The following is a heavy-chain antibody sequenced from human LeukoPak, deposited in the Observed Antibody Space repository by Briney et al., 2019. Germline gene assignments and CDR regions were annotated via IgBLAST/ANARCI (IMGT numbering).Heavy chain of an antibody. D-gene: IGHD6-19*01. J-gene: IGHJ4*02. CDR1: GFTFSSYA. V-gene: IGHV3-23*01. Sequence: GGSLRLSCAAYGFTFSSYAMSWVRQAPGKGLEWVSAISGSGGSTYYADSVKGRFTISRDNSKNTLYLQMNSLRAEDTAVYYCATRTYSSVNFDYWGQGTLVTVSS. CDR3: ATRTYSSVNFDY. CDR2: ISGSGGST.